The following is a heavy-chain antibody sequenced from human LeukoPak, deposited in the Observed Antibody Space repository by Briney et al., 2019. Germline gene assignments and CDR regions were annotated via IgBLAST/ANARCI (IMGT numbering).Heavy chain of an antibody. V-gene: IGHV3-7*01. CDR3: AKEGY. Sequence: PGGSLRLSCAASGFSFSVNWMSWVRQAPGKGPEWVASIKQEGSEKYYVDSVSGRFTISRDNAKNPLYLQMNSLRAEDTAVYYCAKEGYWGQGTLDTVSS. CDR1: GFSFSVNW. J-gene: IGHJ4*02. CDR2: IKQEGSEK.